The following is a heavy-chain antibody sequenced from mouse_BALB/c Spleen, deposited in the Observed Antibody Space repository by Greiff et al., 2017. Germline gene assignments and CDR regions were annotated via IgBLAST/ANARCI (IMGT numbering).Heavy chain of an antibody. CDR3: ACDGYYRAY. CDR2: IDPANGNT. J-gene: IGHJ3*01. V-gene: IGHV14-3*02. D-gene: IGHD2-3*01. Sequence: EVKLMESGAELVKPGASVKLSCTASGFNIKDTYMHWVKQRPEQGLEWIGRIDPANGNTKYDPKFQGKATITADTSSNTAYLQLSSLTSEDTAVYYCACDGYYRAYWGQGTLVTVSA. CDR1: GFNIKDTY.